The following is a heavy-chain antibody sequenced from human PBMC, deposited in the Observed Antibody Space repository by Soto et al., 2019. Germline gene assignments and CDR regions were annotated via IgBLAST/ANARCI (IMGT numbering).Heavy chain of an antibody. D-gene: IGHD3-10*01. CDR3: ARDAAVGLLEY. J-gene: IGHJ4*02. Sequence: QVQLVQSGAEVKKPGASVKDSCKASGYTFTNYGFSWVRQAPGQGLEWMGWISAYNGNTNYAQKLQGRVTRTPATSTSTAYMEPRSLSSHDTAVYYCARDAAVGLLEYWGQGPLVNAS. V-gene: IGHV1-18*01. CDR1: GYTFTNYG. CDR2: ISAYNGNT.